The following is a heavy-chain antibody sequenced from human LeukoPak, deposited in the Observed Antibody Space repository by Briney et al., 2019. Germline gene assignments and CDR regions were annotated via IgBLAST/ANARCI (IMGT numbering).Heavy chain of an antibody. D-gene: IGHD2-15*01. J-gene: IGHJ4*02. CDR1: GFTFSSYE. CDR2: ISSSGSTI. Sequence: GGSLRLSCAASGFTFSSYEMNWVRQAPGKGLEWVSYISSSGSTIYYADSAKGRFTISRDNAKNSLYLQMNSLRAEDTAVYYCARAQPGYCSGGSCYEFDYWGQGTLVTVSS. V-gene: IGHV3-48*03. CDR3: ARAQPGYCSGGSCYEFDY.